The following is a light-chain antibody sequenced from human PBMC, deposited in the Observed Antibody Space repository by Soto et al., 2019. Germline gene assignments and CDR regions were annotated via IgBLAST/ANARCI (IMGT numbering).Light chain of an antibody. J-gene: IGLJ1*01. Sequence: QAVVTQPASVSGSPGQSITISCTGTSSDIGGYYYVSWYQRHPGKAPKLLIYQVTNRPSGVSNRFSGSKSGNTASLTISGLQADDEADYYCTSYSSSDIFYVFGTGTKVTVL. CDR3: TSYSSSDIFYV. CDR1: SSDIGGYYY. V-gene: IGLV2-14*01. CDR2: QVT.